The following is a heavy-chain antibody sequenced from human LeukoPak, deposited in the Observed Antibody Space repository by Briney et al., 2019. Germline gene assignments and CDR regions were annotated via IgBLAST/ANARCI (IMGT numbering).Heavy chain of an antibody. J-gene: IGHJ5*02. D-gene: IGHD2-15*01. Sequence: PSGTLSLTCAVSGGSISSSDWWSWVRQPPGKGLEWIGEIYHSGSTNYNPSLKSRVTISVDKSKNQFSLNLSSVTAADTAVYYCARVVTASHVAFRGTEDQRLGFDPWGQGTLVTVSS. CDR3: ARVVTASHVAFRGTEDQRLGFDP. V-gene: IGHV4-4*02. CDR2: IYHSGST. CDR1: GGSISSSDW.